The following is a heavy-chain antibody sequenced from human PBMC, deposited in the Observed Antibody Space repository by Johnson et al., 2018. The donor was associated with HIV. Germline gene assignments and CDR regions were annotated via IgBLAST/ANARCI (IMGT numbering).Heavy chain of an antibody. D-gene: IGHD5-24*01. CDR2: IYSGGST. CDR3: AKTDMAVDAFDI. V-gene: IGHV3-66*02. Sequence: VQLVESGGGVVQPGRSLRLSCEASGFTFSSNYMSWVRQAPGKGLEWVSVIYSGGSTYYADSVKGRFTISRDNSKNTLYLQINSLRAEDTAVYYCAKTDMAVDAFDIWGQGTMVTVSS. CDR1: GFTFSSNY. J-gene: IGHJ3*02.